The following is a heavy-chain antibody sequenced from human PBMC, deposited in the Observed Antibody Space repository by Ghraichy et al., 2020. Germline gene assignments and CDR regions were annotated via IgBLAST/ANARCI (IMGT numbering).Heavy chain of an antibody. CDR1: GGSISSYY. Sequence: ESLNISCTVSGGSISSYYWSWIRQPPGKGLEWIGYIYYSGSTNYNPSLKSRVTISVDTSKNQFSLKLSSVTAADTAVYYCARGAYCGGDCPARFDYWGQGTLVTVSS. D-gene: IGHD2-21*02. CDR2: IYYSGST. V-gene: IGHV4-59*01. J-gene: IGHJ4*02. CDR3: ARGAYCGGDCPARFDY.